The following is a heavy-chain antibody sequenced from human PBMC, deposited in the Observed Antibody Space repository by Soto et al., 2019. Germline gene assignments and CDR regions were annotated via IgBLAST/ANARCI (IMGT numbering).Heavy chain of an antibody. D-gene: IGHD3-10*01. CDR3: ARDFSRAHYYCFGMDV. CDR2: IIPIFGTA. V-gene: IGHV1-69*01. Sequence: QVQLVQSGAEGKKPGSSVKVSCKASGGTFSSYAISWVRQAPGQGLEWMGGIIPIFGTANYAQKFQGRVTITADESTSTAYMELSSLRSEDTGVYYCARDFSRAHYYCFGMDVWGQGTTVTVSS. CDR1: GGTFSSYA. J-gene: IGHJ6*02.